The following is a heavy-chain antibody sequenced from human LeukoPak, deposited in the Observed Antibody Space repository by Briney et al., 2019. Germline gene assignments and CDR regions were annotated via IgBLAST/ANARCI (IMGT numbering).Heavy chain of an antibody. CDR1: GYTFTAYP. D-gene: IGHD6-13*01. Sequence: ASVKVSCKASGYTFTAYPIHWVRQAPGQGLEWMGRINPNSGVTHYAQKFHGRVTVTKDTSTDTAYMELSSLRSDDTAIYWCARDSSNWSSFGSWGQGTPVTVSS. CDR2: INPNSGVT. V-gene: IGHV1-2*06. CDR3: ARDSSNWSSFGS. J-gene: IGHJ4*02.